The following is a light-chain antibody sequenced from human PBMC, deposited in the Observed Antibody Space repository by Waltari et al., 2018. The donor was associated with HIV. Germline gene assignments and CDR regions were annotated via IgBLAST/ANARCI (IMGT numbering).Light chain of an antibody. Sequence: SVVTQPPSVSVAPGETASITCAGTNIGSYSVHWLQQWPGQAPALVLPYDDARPSGIRERFSGSNSGNTATVTISRVEAGDEADYYCQVWYSDSDPRYVFGPGTKVTFL. V-gene: IGLV3-21*04. CDR2: YDD. J-gene: IGLJ1*01. CDR3: QVWYSDSDPRYV. CDR1: NIGSYS.